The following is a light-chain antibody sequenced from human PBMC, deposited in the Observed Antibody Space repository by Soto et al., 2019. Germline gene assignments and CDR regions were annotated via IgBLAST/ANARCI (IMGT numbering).Light chain of an antibody. CDR2: DVT. J-gene: IGLJ2*01. CDR3: TSYAGSSIPVV. V-gene: IGLV2-8*01. CDR1: SSDVGKYNF. Sequence: QSALTQPPSASGSPGQSVTISCTGASSDVGKYNFVSWYQQHPGKAPKLMLYDVTERPSGVPDRFSGSKSGNTASLTVSRLQAEDDPDYYCTSYAGSSIPVVFGGGTKLTVL.